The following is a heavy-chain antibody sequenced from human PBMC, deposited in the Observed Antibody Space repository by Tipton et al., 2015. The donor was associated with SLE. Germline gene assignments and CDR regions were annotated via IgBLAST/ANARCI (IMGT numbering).Heavy chain of an antibody. CDR1: GGSISSGSYY. Sequence: TLSLTCTVSGGSISSGSYYWGWIRQPPGKGLEWIGSIYYSGSTYYNPSLKSRDTISVDTSKNQFSLKLTSVTAEDTAVYFCARKSPVLDFDCWGQGTLVTVSS. CDR3: ARKSPVLDFDC. CDR2: IYYSGST. V-gene: IGHV4-39*01. J-gene: IGHJ4*02. D-gene: IGHD1-1*01.